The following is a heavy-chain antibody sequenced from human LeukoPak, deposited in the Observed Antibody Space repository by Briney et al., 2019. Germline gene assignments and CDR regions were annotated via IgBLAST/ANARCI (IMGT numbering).Heavy chain of an antibody. J-gene: IGHJ4*02. CDR2: IRYDGTNK. V-gene: IGHV3-30*02. D-gene: IGHD5-18*01. Sequence: PGGSLRLSCAASGFTFSNYGMHWVRQAPGKGLEWVAFIRYDGTNKYYADSVKGRFTIPRDNSKNTLYLQMNSLRAEDTAVYYCAKDLRYGRDFDYWGQGTLVTVSS. CDR3: AKDLRYGRDFDY. CDR1: GFTFSNYG.